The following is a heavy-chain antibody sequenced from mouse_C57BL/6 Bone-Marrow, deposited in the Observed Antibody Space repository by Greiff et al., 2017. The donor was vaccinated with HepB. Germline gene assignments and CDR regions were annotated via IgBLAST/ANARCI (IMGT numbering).Heavy chain of an antibody. Sequence: VQRVESGPGLVAPSQSLSITCTVSGFSLTSYGVSWVRQPPGKGLEWLGVIWGDGSTNYHSAIIARLSISKDNSKSQVFLKLNSLQTDDTATYYCAKQRDYYGSSYDYAMDYWGQGTSVTVSA. V-gene: IGHV2-3*01. CDR2: IWGDGST. J-gene: IGHJ4*01. CDR3: AKQRDYYGSSYDYAMDY. D-gene: IGHD1-1*01. CDR1: GFSLTSYG.